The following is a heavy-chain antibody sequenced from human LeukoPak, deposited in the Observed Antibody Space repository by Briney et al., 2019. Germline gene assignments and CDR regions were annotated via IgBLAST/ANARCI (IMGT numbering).Heavy chain of an antibody. CDR2: MWYDGSNK. J-gene: IGHJ6*02. V-gene: IGHV3-33*01. D-gene: IGHD3-10*01. Sequence: GGSLRLSCAASGFTFSSYGMHWVRQAPGKGLEWVAVMWYDGSNKYYADSVKGRFTISRDNSKNTLYLQMNSLRAEDTAVYYCARVDYYGSGSYYNEYYGMDVWGQGTTVTVSS. CDR1: GFTFSSYG. CDR3: ARVDYYGSGSYYNEYYGMDV.